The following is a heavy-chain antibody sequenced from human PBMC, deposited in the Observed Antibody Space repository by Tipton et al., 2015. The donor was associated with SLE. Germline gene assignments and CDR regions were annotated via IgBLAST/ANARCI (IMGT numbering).Heavy chain of an antibody. CDR1: GESFNAYY. J-gene: IGHJ5*02. CDR3: AGVDYYDSSGYYYRWFDP. D-gene: IGHD3-22*01. V-gene: IGHV4-34*01. Sequence: TLSLTCAVYGESFNAYYWTWIRQPPGKGLEWIGEIYHSGSTNYNPSLKSRVTMSADTSKDQFSLKLSSVTVADTAVYYCAGVDYYDSSGYYYRWFDPWGQGSLVSVSS. CDR2: IYHSGST.